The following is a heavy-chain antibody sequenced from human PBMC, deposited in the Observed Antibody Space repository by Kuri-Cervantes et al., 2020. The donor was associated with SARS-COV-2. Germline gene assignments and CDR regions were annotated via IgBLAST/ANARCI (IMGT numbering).Heavy chain of an antibody. J-gene: IGHJ6*03. Sequence: GESLKISCTASGFTFSDYYMSWIRQAPGKGLEWVSYISSSSSYTNYADSVKGRFTISRDNAKNSLYLQMNSLRAEDTAVYYCAREGGYWDYYYYYYMDVWGKGTTVTVSS. V-gene: IGHV3-11*05. CDR3: AREGGYWDYYYYYYMDV. CDR1: GFTFSDYY. D-gene: IGHD3-22*01. CDR2: ISSSSSYT.